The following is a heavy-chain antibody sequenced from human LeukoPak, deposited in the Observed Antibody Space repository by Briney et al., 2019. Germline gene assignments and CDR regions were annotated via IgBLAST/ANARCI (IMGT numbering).Heavy chain of an antibody. CDR1: GYTFTSYY. J-gene: IGHJ6*03. V-gene: IGHV1-46*01. D-gene: IGHD5-18*01. Sequence: ASVKVSCKASGYTFTSYYMHWVRQAPGQGLEWMGIINPSGGSTSYAQKFQGRVTMTRDTSTSTVYMELGSLRSEDTAVYYCARAAKGYSYGYYYYYMDVWGKGTTVTVSS. CDR2: INPSGGST. CDR3: ARAAKGYSYGYYYYYMDV.